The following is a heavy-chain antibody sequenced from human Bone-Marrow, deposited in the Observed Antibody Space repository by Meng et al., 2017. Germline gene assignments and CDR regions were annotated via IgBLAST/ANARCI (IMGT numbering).Heavy chain of an antibody. J-gene: IGHJ4*02. CDR1: GGSISSDY. CDR2: IYYSGGT. V-gene: IGHV4-59*12. D-gene: IGHD3-9*01. Sequence: GSLRLSCTVSGGSISSDYWSWIRQPPGKGLEWIGYIYYSGGTNTKYDPSLKSRVTISVDTSKNQFSLKLSSVTAADTAVYYCARVGDTYYDILTGTPFDYWGQGTLVTVSS. CDR3: ARVGDTYYDILTGTPFDY.